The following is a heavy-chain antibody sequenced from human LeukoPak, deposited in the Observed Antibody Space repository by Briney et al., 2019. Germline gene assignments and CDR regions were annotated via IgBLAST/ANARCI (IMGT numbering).Heavy chain of an antibody. CDR3: ARARHYDILTGKAYYYGMDV. V-gene: IGHV3-13*01. Sequence: GGSLRLSCAASGFTFSSYDMHWVRQATGKGLEWVSAIGTADDTYYPGSVKGRFTISRENAKNSLYLQMNSLRAGDTAVYYCARARHYDILTGKAYYYGMDVWGQGTTVTVSS. CDR1: GFTFSSYD. CDR2: IGTADDT. D-gene: IGHD3-9*01. J-gene: IGHJ6*02.